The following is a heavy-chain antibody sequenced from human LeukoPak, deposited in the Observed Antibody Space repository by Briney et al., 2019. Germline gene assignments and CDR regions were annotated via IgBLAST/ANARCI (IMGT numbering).Heavy chain of an antibody. CDR3: ARVAYSSSWYFDY. V-gene: IGHV4-34*01. CDR2: INHSGST. CDR1: GGSFSGYY. Sequence: SETLSLTCAVYGGSFSGYYWSWIRQPPGKGLEWIGEINHSGSTNYNPSLKSRVTISVDTSKNQFPLKLSSVTAADTAVYYCARVAYSSSWYFDYWGQGTLVTVSS. D-gene: IGHD6-13*01. J-gene: IGHJ4*02.